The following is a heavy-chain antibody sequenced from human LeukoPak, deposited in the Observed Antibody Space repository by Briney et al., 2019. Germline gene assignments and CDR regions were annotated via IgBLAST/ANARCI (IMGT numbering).Heavy chain of an antibody. V-gene: IGHV3-9*01. Sequence: GGSLRLSCAASGFTFDDYAMHWVRQAPGKGLEWVSGISWNSGSIGYADSVKGRFTISRDNAKNSLYLQVNSLRAEDTALYYCAKAPVDTAFGYWGQGTLVTVSS. CDR1: GFTFDDYA. CDR2: ISWNSGSI. D-gene: IGHD5-18*01. CDR3: AKAPVDTAFGY. J-gene: IGHJ4*02.